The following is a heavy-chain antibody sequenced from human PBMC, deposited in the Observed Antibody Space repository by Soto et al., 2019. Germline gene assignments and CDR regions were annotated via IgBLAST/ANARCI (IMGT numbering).Heavy chain of an antibody. Sequence: GGSLRLSCAASGFTFSSYAMSWVRQAPGKGLEWVSAISGSGGSTYYADSVKGRFTISRDNSKNTLYLQMNSLRAEDTAVYYCAKATMKGPLHYYYGMDVWGQGTTVTVSS. CDR1: GFTFSSYA. CDR3: AKATMKGPLHYYYGMDV. CDR2: ISGSGGST. J-gene: IGHJ6*02. V-gene: IGHV3-23*01. D-gene: IGHD3-22*01.